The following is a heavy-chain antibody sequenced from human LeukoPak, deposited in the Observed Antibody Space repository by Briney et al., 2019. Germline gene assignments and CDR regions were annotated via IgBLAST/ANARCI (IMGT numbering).Heavy chain of an antibody. CDR2: IKTNNDGGAT. Sequence: GRPLRLSCAASGFTLSHVQMSWVPQAPGKGLEWVGRIKTNNDGGATDYGADMKGRFTISREDSKNMLYLQMDSLEIEGTAVYHCAMDLDGGWDVGGQGTTVTVS. V-gene: IGHV3-15*01. J-gene: IGHJ6*02. CDR3: AMDLDGGWDV. D-gene: IGHD5-12*01. CDR1: GFTLSHVQ.